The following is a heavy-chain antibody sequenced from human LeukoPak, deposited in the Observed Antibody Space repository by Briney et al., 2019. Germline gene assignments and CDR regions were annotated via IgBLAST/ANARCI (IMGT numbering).Heavy chain of an antibody. V-gene: IGHV1-18*01. J-gene: IGHJ6*02. Sequence: ASVKVSCKASGYTFTSYGISWVRQAPGQGLEWMGWISAYNGNTNYAQKLQGRVTMTTDTSTSTAYMELRSLRSDDTAVYYCARDRIQLWLTGPLYYYGMDVWGQGTTVTVSS. D-gene: IGHD5-18*01. CDR1: GYTFTSYG. CDR2: ISAYNGNT. CDR3: ARDRIQLWLTGPLYYYGMDV.